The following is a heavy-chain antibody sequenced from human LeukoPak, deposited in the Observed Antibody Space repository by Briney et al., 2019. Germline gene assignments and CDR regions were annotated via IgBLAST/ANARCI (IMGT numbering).Heavy chain of an antibody. CDR3: AKSLGVGGYTRYKGFDQ. D-gene: IGHD3-16*02. CDR1: GFTFSSSV. CDR2: ISGSDGSS. J-gene: IGHJ4*02. V-gene: IGHV3-23*01. Sequence: PGGSLRLSCAVSGFTFSSSVMSWVRQAPGKGLEWVSSISGSDGSSHYADFVKGRFTISRDNSKNTLHLRMNSLRAEDTAVYYCAKSLGVGGYTRYKGFDQWGQGTLVTVSS.